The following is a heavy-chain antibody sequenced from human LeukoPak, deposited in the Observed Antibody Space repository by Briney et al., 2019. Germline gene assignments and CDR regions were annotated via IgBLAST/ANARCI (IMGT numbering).Heavy chain of an antibody. D-gene: IGHD2-8*01. CDR2: IKTDGVSA. CDR1: GFTFSSYW. V-gene: IGHV3-74*01. J-gene: IGHJ4*02. Sequence: PGGSLRLSCAASGFTFSSYWMHWVRQAPGKGLVWVSGIKTDGVSANYVDSVKGRLTISRDNAKSTLFLQMNSLRAEDTAVYYCARSRFCTSGGCYYDHWGQGVLVTVSS. CDR3: ARSRFCTSGGCYYDH.